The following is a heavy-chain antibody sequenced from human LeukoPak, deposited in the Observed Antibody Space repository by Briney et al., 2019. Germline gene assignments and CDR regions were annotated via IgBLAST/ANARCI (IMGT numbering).Heavy chain of an antibody. J-gene: IGHJ6*03. V-gene: IGHV4-4*07. Sequence: SETLSLTCTVSGGSISSYYWSWIRQPAGKGLEWIGRIYTSGSTNYNPSLKSRVTMSVDTSKNQFSLKLSSVTAADTAVYYCARAGPYCSSTSCPSDYYYYYMDVWGKGTTVTVSS. CDR3: ARAGPYCSSTSCPSDYYYYYMDV. CDR1: GGSISSYY. CDR2: IYTSGST. D-gene: IGHD2-2*01.